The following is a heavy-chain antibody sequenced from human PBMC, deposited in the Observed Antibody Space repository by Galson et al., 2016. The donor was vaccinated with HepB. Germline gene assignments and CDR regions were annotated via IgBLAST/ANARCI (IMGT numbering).Heavy chain of an antibody. CDR1: GFSVTTHY. Sequence: SLRLSCAASGFSVTTHYMSWIRQAPGKGLEWLAYINSESNSIYYADSVKGRFTISRDNAKSSVWLQMSSLRAEDTGVYYCVRGYPRFDAWGQSTPVTVTS. J-gene: IGHJ5*02. CDR2: INSESNSI. D-gene: IGHD3-16*02. V-gene: IGHV3-11*04. CDR3: VRGYPRFDA.